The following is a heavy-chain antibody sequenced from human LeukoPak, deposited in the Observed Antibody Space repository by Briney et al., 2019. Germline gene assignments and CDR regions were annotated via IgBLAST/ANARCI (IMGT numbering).Heavy chain of an antibody. Sequence: PGRSLRLSCAASGFTFSSYAMHWVRQAPGEGLEWVAVISYDGSNKYYADSVKGRFTISRDNSKNTLYLQMNSLRAEDTAVYYCARDLTLGDAFDIWGQGTMVTVSS. J-gene: IGHJ3*02. CDR1: GFTFSSYA. D-gene: IGHD3-10*01. CDR2: ISYDGSNK. V-gene: IGHV3-30-3*01. CDR3: ARDLTLGDAFDI.